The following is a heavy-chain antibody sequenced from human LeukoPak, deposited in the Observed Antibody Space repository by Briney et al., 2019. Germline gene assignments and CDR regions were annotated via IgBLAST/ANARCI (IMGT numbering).Heavy chain of an antibody. CDR2: ISGGGGST. CDR1: GFTFSNHA. D-gene: IGHD3-10*01. Sequence: PGGSLRLSCAASGFTFSNHAMSWVRQAPGKGLEWASGISGGGGSTYYADSVKGRFTISRDTSKNTLYLQMNSLRAEDTAIYYCAKDFSTMVRGVISHWGQGTLVTVSS. J-gene: IGHJ4*02. CDR3: AKDFSTMVRGVISH. V-gene: IGHV3-23*01.